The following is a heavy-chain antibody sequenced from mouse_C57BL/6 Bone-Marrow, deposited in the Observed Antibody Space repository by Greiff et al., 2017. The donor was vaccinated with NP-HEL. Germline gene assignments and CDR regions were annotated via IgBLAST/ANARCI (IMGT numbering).Heavy chain of an antibody. V-gene: IGHV5-17*01. CDR3: AIYDGYYGSFAD. Sequence: EVKLMESGGGLVKPGGSLKLSCAASGFTFSDYGMHWVRQAPEKGLEWVAYISSGSSTIYYADTVKGRFTISRDNAKNTLFLQMTSLRSEDTAMYYCAIYDGYYGSFADWGQGTLVTVSA. J-gene: IGHJ3*01. CDR2: ISSGSSTI. D-gene: IGHD2-3*01. CDR1: GFTFSDYG.